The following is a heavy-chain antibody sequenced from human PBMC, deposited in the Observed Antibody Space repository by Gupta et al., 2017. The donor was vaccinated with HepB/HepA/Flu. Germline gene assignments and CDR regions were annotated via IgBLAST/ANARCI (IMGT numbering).Heavy chain of an antibody. CDR3: ARGKGAEVLWFDP. J-gene: IGHJ5*02. V-gene: IGHV3-66*01. Sequence: VQLVESGGGLVQPGGSLRLSCAASGFTVSSNYMSWVRQAPGKGLEWVSVIYSGGSTYYADSVKGRFTISRDNSKNTLYLQMNSLRAEDTAVYYCARGKGAEVLWFDPWGQGTLVTVSS. D-gene: IGHD1-20*01. CDR2: IYSGGST. CDR1: GFTVSSNY.